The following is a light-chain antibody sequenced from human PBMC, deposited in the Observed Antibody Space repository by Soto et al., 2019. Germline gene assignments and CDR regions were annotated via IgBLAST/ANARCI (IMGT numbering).Light chain of an antibody. CDR3: QQYHRWPVT. CDR1: QSVTSN. Sequence: ERVMTQSPDTLSVSPGERVTLSCRASQSVTSNLAWYQHKPGQAPRLLISGASTGATGIPARFSGSGSGTEFTFTISSLQSEDFAVYYCQQYHRWPVTFGGGTKVDI. V-gene: IGKV3-15*01. J-gene: IGKJ4*01. CDR2: GAS.